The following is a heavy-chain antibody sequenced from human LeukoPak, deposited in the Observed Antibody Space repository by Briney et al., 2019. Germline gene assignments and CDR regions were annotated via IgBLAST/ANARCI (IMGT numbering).Heavy chain of an antibody. J-gene: IGHJ4*02. CDR2: ITTSDGNT. Sequence: GGSLRLSCAASGFTFSSYTMGWVRQAPGKGLEWVSTITTSDGNTYYADSVKGRFTVSRDNSKNTLYLQMNSLRAEDTAVYYCAKDGGLWVSAHWGDSWGRGTLVTVSS. CDR1: GFTFSSYT. V-gene: IGHV3-23*01. D-gene: IGHD7-27*01. CDR3: AKDGGLWVSAHWGDS.